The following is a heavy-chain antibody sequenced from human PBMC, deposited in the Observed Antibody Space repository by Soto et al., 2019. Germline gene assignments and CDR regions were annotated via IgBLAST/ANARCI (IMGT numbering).Heavy chain of an antibody. V-gene: IGHV4-31*03. CDR2: INYRGTT. J-gene: IGHJ4*01. CDR3: ARDAPGEAPY. D-gene: IGHD2-2*01. Sequence: QVQLQESGPGLVRPSQTLSLTCTVSGGSITNGDYYWNWIRQHPGKGLEWIGYINYRGTTFYIPSLKSRVFISVETSKNQFSLNLSSVTAADTAVYFCARDAPGEAPYWGHGTLVTVSS. CDR1: GGSITNGDYY.